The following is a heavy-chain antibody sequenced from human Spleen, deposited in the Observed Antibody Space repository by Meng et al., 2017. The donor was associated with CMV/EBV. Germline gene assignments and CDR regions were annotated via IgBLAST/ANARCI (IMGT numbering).Heavy chain of an antibody. CDR2: VYSGGSST. CDR1: VFTFSSSS. D-gene: IGHD4-11*01. Sequence: ASVFTFSSSSMPWFRQAPGRGLEWVSVVYSGGSSTYYADSVKGRFTISRDNSKNTLYLQMNSLRAEDTAVYYCAKVRTTVTTDYFDYWGQGTLVTVSS. J-gene: IGHJ4*02. CDR3: AKVRTTVTTDYFDY. V-gene: IGHV3-23*03.